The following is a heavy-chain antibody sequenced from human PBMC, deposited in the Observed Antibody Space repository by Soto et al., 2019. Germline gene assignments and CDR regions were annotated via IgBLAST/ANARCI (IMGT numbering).Heavy chain of an antibody. V-gene: IGHV3-53*01. CDR3: ARSLGWIVAAQD. D-gene: IGHD6-6*01. CDR2: IYSGGTT. J-gene: IGHJ4*02. Sequence: GGSLRLSCAASGFTVNKNYMSWVRQAPGKGLEWVSVIYSGGTTYYADSVKGRFTISRDNSKNTLYLQMNSLRAEDTAVYYCARSLGWIVAAQDWGQGTLVTVSS. CDR1: GFTVNKNY.